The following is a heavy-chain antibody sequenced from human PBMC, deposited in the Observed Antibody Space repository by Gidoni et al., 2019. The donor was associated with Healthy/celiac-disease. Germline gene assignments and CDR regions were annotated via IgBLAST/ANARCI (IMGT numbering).Heavy chain of an antibody. D-gene: IGHD3-9*01. Sequence: QLQLQESGSGLVKPSQTLSLTCAVSGGSISSGGYSWSWIRQPPGKGLEWIGYIYHSGSTYYNPSLKSRVTISVDRSKNQFSLKLSSVTAADTAVYYCARCTTWSSDWDYFDYWGQGTLVTVSS. CDR1: GGSISSGGYS. V-gene: IGHV4-30-2*01. CDR3: ARCTTWSSDWDYFDY. CDR2: IYHSGST. J-gene: IGHJ4*02.